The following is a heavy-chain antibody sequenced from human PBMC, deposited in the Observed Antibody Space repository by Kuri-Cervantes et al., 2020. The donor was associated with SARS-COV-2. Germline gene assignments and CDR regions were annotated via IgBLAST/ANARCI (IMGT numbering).Heavy chain of an antibody. CDR2: IIYSGST. CDR1: GASFGNYH. D-gene: IGHD5-24*01. CDR3: ARHVGGRRDGYNSPLSYFDY. Sequence: SETLSLTCGVSGASFGNYHWSWVRQPPGKGLEWIGDIIYSGSTNYSPSLKSRVTISVDTSKNQFSLNLASVTAADTAVYYCARHVGGRRDGYNSPLSYFDYWGQGTLVTVSS. V-gene: IGHV4-34*12. J-gene: IGHJ4*02.